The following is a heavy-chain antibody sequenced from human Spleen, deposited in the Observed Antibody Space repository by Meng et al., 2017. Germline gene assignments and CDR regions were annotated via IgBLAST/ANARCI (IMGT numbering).Heavy chain of an antibody. J-gene: IGHJ4*02. V-gene: IGHV4-34*01. CDR3: ARGPTTMAHDFDY. Sequence: QLQLRQWGAGLLKPSQTLSLTCVVSGGSFSDYYWSWIRPPPGQGLEWIGEINHSGSTDYTPSLESRATISVDTSQNTLSLKLSSVTAADSAVYYCARGPTTMAHDFDYWGQGTLVTVSS. CDR2: INHSGST. D-gene: IGHD4-11*01. CDR1: GGSFSDYY.